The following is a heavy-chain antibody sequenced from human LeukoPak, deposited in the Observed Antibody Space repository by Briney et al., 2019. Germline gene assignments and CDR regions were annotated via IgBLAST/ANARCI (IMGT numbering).Heavy chain of an antibody. CDR2: FIPIFGTA. CDR1: GGTFSSYA. CDR3: ARFGLGVSGYDFSDY. J-gene: IGHJ4*02. D-gene: IGHD5-12*01. Sequence: SVKVSCKASGGTFSSYAISWVRQAPGQGLEWMGGFIPIFGTANYAQKFQGRVTITADESTSTAYMELSSLRSEDTAVYYCARFGLGVSGYDFSDYWGQGTLVTVSS. V-gene: IGHV1-69*01.